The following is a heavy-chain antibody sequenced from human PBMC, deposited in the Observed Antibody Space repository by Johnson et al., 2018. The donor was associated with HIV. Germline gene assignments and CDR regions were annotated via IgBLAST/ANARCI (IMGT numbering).Heavy chain of an antibody. CDR1: GFTFSSYG. CDR3: AKGMGQWLARGAFDI. D-gene: IGHD6-19*01. CDR2: IRYDGSNK. Sequence: VQLVESGGGVVQPGGSLRLSCAASGFTFSSYGMHWVRQAPGKGLEWVAFIRYDGSNKYYADSVKGRFTISRDNSKNTLYLQMNSLRAEDTAVYYCAKGMGQWLARGAFDIWGQGTMVTVSS. V-gene: IGHV3-30*02. J-gene: IGHJ3*02.